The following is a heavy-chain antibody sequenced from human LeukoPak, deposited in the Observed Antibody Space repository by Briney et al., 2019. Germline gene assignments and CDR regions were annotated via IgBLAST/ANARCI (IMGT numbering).Heavy chain of an antibody. J-gene: IGHJ3*02. CDR2: ISAYNGNT. CDR3: ARSGPITMIVVVITPHDAFDI. CDR1: GYTFTSYG. V-gene: IGHV1-18*01. Sequence: GASVKVSCKASGYTFTSYGISWVRPAPGQGLEWMGWISAYNGNTNYAQKLQGRVTMTTDTSTSTAYMELRSLRSDDTAVYYCARSGPITMIVVVITPHDAFDIWGQGTMVTVSS. D-gene: IGHD3-22*01.